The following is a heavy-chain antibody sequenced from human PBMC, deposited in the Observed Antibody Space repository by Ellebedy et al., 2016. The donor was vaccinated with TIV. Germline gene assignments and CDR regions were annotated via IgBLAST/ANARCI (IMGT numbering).Heavy chain of an antibody. CDR2: IIPIFSTA. J-gene: IGHJ3*02. V-gene: IGHV1-69*13. CDR1: GGTFSSYA. D-gene: IGHD3-9*01. CDR3: ARAYDILTGYYDDAFDI. Sequence: AASVKVSCKASGGTFSSYAISWVRQAPGQGLEWMGGIIPIFSTANYAQKFQGRVTITADESTSTAYMELSSLRSEDTAVYYCARAYDILTGYYDDAFDIWGQGTMVTVSS.